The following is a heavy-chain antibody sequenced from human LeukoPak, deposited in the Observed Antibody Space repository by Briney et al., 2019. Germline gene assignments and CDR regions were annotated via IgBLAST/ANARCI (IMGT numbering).Heavy chain of an antibody. D-gene: IGHD3-10*01. V-gene: IGHV3-7*01. J-gene: IGHJ6*02. Sequence: GGSLRLSCAASGFTFSSYWMSWVRQAPGTGLQWVANINQDGNEKYSVYSVKGRFTVARDNAKNSLYLEMNSLRADDTGVYYCALSMVRGPFSFYYYGVDVWGPGTAVTVSS. CDR2: INQDGNEK. CDR1: GFTFSSYW. CDR3: ALSMVRGPFSFYYYGVDV.